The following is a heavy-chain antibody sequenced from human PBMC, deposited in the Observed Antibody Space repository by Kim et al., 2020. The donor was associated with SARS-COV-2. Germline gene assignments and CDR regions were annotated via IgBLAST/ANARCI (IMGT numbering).Heavy chain of an antibody. CDR3: ARGRESIVPGFDY. Sequence: GGSLRLSCAASGFTFSSYGMHWVRQAPGKGLEWVAVIWYDGSNKYYADSVKGRFTISRDNSKNTLYLQMNSLRAEDTAVYYCARGRESIVPGFDYWGQGTLVTVSS. D-gene: IGHD2-2*01. CDR2: IWYDGSNK. CDR1: GFTFSSYG. V-gene: IGHV3-33*01. J-gene: IGHJ4*02.